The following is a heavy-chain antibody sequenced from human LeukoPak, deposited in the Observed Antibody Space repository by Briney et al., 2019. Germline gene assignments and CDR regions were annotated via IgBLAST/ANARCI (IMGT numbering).Heavy chain of an antibody. V-gene: IGHV3-33*01. Sequence: PGTSLRLSCVASGFTFSGYGMDWVRQAPGKGLEGVAVIWYDGSDREYADSVKGRFTISRDNSKNTLYLQMSSLRAEDTAVYYCATLRGGWGAFKDNYFDYWGQGILVTVSS. CDR2: IWYDGSDR. CDR3: ATLRGGWGAFKDNYFDY. J-gene: IGHJ4*02. D-gene: IGHD1-26*01. CDR1: GFTFSGYG.